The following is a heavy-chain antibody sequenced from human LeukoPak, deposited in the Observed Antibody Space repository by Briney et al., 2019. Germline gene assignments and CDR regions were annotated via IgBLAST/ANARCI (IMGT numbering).Heavy chain of an antibody. Sequence: GGSLRLSCAASGFTFSSYWMSWVRQAPGKGLEWVANIKQDGSETYYVDSVKGRFTISRDNAKNSLYLQMNSLRAEDTAVSYCARAVQERYDLWSSHYYYYYMDVWGKGTTVSVPS. CDR1: GFTFSSYW. J-gene: IGHJ6*03. D-gene: IGHD3-3*01. CDR2: IKQDGSET. V-gene: IGHV3-7*01. CDR3: ARAVQERYDLWSSHYYYYYMDV.